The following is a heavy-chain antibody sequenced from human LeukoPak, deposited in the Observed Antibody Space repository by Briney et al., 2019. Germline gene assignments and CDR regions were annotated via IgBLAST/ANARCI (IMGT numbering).Heavy chain of an antibody. CDR2: IYPGDSDT. CDR1: GYNFTSYW. CDR3: ARLSPAENIVVIPAAIFPIDY. Sequence: GESLKISCKGSGYNFTSYWIGWVRQMPGKGVEWMGIIYPGDSDTRYSPSFQGQVTISADKSISTAYLQWSSLKASDTAMYYCARLSPAENIVVIPAAIFPIDYWGQGTLVTVSS. J-gene: IGHJ4*02. D-gene: IGHD2-2*01. V-gene: IGHV5-51*01.